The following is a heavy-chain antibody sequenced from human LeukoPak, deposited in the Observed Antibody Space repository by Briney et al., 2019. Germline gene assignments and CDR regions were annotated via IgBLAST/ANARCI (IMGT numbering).Heavy chain of an antibody. Sequence: PGGSLRLSCAASGFTFSSYSMNWVRQAPGKGLKWVSYISSSSSTIYYADSVKGRFTISRDNTKNSLYLQMNSLRAEDTAVYYCARWGFVYQLLYGEYWGQGTLVTVSS. J-gene: IGHJ4*02. CDR2: ISSSSSTI. D-gene: IGHD2-2*02. V-gene: IGHV3-48*01. CDR1: GFTFSSYS. CDR3: ARWGFVYQLLYGEY.